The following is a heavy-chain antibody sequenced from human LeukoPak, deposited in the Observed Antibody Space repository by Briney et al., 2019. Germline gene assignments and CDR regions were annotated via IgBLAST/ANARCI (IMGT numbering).Heavy chain of an antibody. CDR2: IYYIGSP. J-gene: IGHJ4*02. CDR1: GDSINSGGGYH. V-gene: IGHV4-30-2*01. D-gene: IGHD3-22*01. Sequence: SQTLSLTCTVSGDSINSGGGYHWSWIRQPPGKGLEWIGYIYYIGSPSYSPSLKSRVTISADRSMNQFSLKVNSVTAEDTAVYFCARGMDYYDNRGYTTDSWGQGTLVTVAS. CDR3: ARGMDYYDNRGYTTDS.